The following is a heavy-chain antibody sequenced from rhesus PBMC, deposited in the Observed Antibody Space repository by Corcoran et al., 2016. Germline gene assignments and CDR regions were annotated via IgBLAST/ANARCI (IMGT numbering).Heavy chain of an antibody. V-gene: IGHV4-76*01. CDR3: ARRYSGSWPFDY. CDR1: GGSISGGYD. J-gene: IGHJ4*01. D-gene: IGHD6-25*01. CDR2: IYGISGST. Sequence: QVQLQESGPGVVKPSETLSLTCAVSGGSISGGYDWSWIRQPPGKGLEWIGYIYGISGSTNYNPSLKTRVTISKDASKNEFSLKLSSVTAADTAVYYCARRYSGSWPFDYWGQGVLVTVSS.